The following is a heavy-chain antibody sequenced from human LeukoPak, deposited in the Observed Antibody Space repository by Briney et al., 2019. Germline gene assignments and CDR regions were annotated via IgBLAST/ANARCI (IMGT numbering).Heavy chain of an antibody. V-gene: IGHV4-39*01. CDR2: IYYSGST. CDR1: GGSISSSSYY. CDR3: ARVDTATTTGLYYYYYYMDV. D-gene: IGHD5-18*01. J-gene: IGHJ6*03. Sequence: SETLSLTCSVSGGSISSSSYYWGWIRQPPGKGLEWIGNIYYSGSTYYNPSLKSRVTISIDTFKSQFSLKLISVTAADTAVYFCARVDTATTTGLYYYYYYMDVWGKGTTVAVSS.